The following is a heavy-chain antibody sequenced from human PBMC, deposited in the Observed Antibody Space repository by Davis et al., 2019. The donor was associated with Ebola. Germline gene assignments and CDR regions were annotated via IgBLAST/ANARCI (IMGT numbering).Heavy chain of an antibody. J-gene: IGHJ4*02. CDR1: EFTFSDYW. CDR3: ARGNKDYYDSSGLDY. V-gene: IGHV3-74*01. Sequence: PGGSLRLSCAASEFTFSDYWMYWVRQAPGKGLVWLSLINSAGSYTFYADSVKGRFTISRDNAKNTLYLQMNSLRAEDTALYYCARGNKDYYDSSGLDYWGQGSLVTVSS. D-gene: IGHD3-22*01. CDR2: INSAGSYT.